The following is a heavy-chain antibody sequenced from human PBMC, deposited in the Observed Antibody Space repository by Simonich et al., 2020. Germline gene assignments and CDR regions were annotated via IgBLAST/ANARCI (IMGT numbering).Heavy chain of an antibody. V-gene: IGHV3-33*01. D-gene: IGHD6-13*01. CDR2: IGYDGSNK. CDR1: GFTFSSYG. J-gene: IGHJ5*02. Sequence: QVQLVESGGGVVQPGRSLRLSCAASGFTFSSYGMHWVRPAPGRGLGWVAGIGYDGSNKYSADSVKGRFTISRDNSKNTLYLQMNSLRAEDTAVYYCARAYSSSWYNWFDPWGQGTLVTVSS. CDR3: ARAYSSSWYNWFDP.